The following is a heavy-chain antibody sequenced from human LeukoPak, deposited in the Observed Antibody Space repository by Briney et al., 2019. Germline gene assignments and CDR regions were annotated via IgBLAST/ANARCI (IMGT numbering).Heavy chain of an antibody. Sequence: PGGSLRLSCAASGFTFSDYYMSWIRQAPGKGLEWVSYISSSGNSTYYSDSVRGRFTISRDNAKNSLHLQMNSLRAEDTAVYSCARDGGSSWYFDYWGQGTLATVSS. CDR2: ISSSGNST. J-gene: IGHJ4*02. D-gene: IGHD6-13*01. CDR1: GFTFSDYY. V-gene: IGHV3-11*04. CDR3: ARDGGSSWYFDY.